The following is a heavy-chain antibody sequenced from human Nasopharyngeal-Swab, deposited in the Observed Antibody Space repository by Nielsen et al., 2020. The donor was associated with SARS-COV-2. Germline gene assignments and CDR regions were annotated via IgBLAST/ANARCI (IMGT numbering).Heavy chain of an antibody. CDR2: NSWNSGSI. J-gene: IGHJ3*02. CDR3: AKIPVADDAFDI. Sequence: SLKISCAASGFTFDDYAMHWVRQAPGKGLEWVSGNSWNSGSIGYADSVKGRFTISRDNAKNSLYLQMNSLRAEDTALYYCAKIPVADDAFDIWGQGTMVTVSS. V-gene: IGHV3-9*01. D-gene: IGHD6-19*01. CDR1: GFTFDDYA.